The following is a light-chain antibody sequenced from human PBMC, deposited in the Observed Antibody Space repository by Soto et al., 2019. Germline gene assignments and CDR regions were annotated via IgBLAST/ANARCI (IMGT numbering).Light chain of an antibody. J-gene: IGLJ2*01. CDR3: STWDDSLGGVI. V-gene: IGLV1-44*01. Sequence: QSVLTQPPSASGTPGQRVTISCSGSSSSIGTSSVNWYQQLPGTAPKLVIYSNNQRPSGVPDRFSGSKSGTSASLAISGLQSEDEADYYCSTWDDSLGGVIFGGGTQLTVL. CDR1: SSSIGTSS. CDR2: SNN.